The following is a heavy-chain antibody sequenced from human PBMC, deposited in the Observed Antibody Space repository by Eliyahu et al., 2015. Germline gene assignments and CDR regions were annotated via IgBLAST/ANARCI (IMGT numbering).Heavy chain of an antibody. CDR3: ARDVSAFDY. CDR2: IKQDGSEK. V-gene: IGHV3-7*03. CDR1: RFTFNSFW. D-gene: IGHD2-8*01. J-gene: IGHJ4*02. Sequence: EVQLVESGGGLVQPGGSLRLSCAASRFTFNSFWMSWVRQAPGKGLEWVANIKQDGSEKYYVDSVKGRFTISRDNAKNSLYLQMNGLKAEDTAVYYCARDVSAFDYWGQGTLVTVPS.